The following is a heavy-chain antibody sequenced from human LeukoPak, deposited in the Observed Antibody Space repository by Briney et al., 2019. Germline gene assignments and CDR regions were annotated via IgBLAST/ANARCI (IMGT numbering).Heavy chain of an antibody. CDR2: VFYTGSS. J-gene: IGHJ4*02. CDR3: ARAHPAYSSSSGFDF. D-gene: IGHD6-6*01. V-gene: IGHV4-59*11. CDR1: GGFISTHY. Sequence: PSEALSLTCSVSGGFISTHYWSWIRQSPGKGLEWIGYVFYTGSSNYNPSLKSRVTLSVDTSKNQFSLELRSVTAADTAVYYCARAHPAYSSSSGFDFWGQGALVTLSS.